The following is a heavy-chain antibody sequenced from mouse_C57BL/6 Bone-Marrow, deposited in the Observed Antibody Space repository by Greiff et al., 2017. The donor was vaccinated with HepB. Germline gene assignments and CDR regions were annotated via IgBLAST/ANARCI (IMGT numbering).Heavy chain of an antibody. Sequence: EVHLVESGGGLVKPGGSLKLSCAASGFTFSSYAMSWVRQTPEKRLEWVATISDGGSYTYYPDNVKGRFTISRDNAKNNLYLQMSHLKSEDTAMYYCARSSYYYGSSYVSYFDYWGQGTTLTVSS. D-gene: IGHD1-1*01. CDR2: ISDGGSYT. CDR3: ARSSYYYGSSYVSYFDY. J-gene: IGHJ2*01. CDR1: GFTFSSYA. V-gene: IGHV5-4*01.